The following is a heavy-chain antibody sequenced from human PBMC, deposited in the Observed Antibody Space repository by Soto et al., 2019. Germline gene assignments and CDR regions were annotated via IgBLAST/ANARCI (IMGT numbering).Heavy chain of an antibody. V-gene: IGHV3-48*03. CDR1: GFTFSNYE. J-gene: IGHJ6*02. CDR3: ARGRDCIGGSCQGNGMDV. D-gene: IGHD2-15*01. Sequence: EVQVVESGGNLVQPGGSLRLSCAGSGFTFSNYEMNWVRQAPGKGLEWVSYISSSSTIIHYADSVKGRFTISRDNAKNSLYVQMNSLRVEDTAVYYCARGRDCIGGSCQGNGMDVWGQGTTVTVSS. CDR2: ISSSSTII.